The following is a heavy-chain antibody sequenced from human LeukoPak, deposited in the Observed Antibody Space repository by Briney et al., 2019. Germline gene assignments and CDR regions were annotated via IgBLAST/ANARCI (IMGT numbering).Heavy chain of an antibody. D-gene: IGHD3-9*01. CDR1: GGSLSSYY. V-gene: IGHV4-59*05. CDR2: IYYSGST. Sequence: SETLSLTCTVSGGSLSSYYWTWIRQPPGKGLEWIGSIYYSGSTYYNPSLKSRVTISVDTSKNQFSLKLSSVTAADTAVYYCARQRYYDILTGYEQFDAFDIWGQGTMVTVSS. J-gene: IGHJ3*02. CDR3: ARQRYYDILTGYEQFDAFDI.